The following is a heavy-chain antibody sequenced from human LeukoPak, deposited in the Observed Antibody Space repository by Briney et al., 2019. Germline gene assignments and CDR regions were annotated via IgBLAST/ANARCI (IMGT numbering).Heavy chain of an antibody. J-gene: IGHJ6*04. Sequence: SETLSLTCAVSAYSISNGYYWAWIRQSPGKGLEWIGHIYYSGSTNYNPSLKSRVTISVDTSKNQFSLKLSSVTAADTAVYNCARVNDYVWGMGYYYYGMDVWGKGTTVTVSS. V-gene: IGHV4-61*01. D-gene: IGHD3-16*01. CDR2: IYYSGST. CDR3: ARVNDYVWGMGYYYYGMDV. CDR1: AYSISNGYY.